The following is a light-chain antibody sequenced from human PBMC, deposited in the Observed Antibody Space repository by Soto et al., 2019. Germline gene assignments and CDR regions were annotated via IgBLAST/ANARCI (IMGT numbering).Light chain of an antibody. V-gene: IGLV1-40*01. Sequence: QPVLTQPPSVSGAPGQRVTISCTGSSSNIGAGYDVRWYQQLPGAAPKFLIYGNSNRPSGVPDRFSGSKSGTSASLAITGLQAEDEADYYCQSYDSSLSGSIFGGGTKLTVL. CDR2: GNS. CDR3: QSYDSSLSGSI. J-gene: IGLJ2*01. CDR1: SSNIGAGYD.